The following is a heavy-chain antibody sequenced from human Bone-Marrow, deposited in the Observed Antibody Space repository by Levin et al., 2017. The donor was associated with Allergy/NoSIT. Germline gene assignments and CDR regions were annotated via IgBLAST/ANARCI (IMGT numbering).Heavy chain of an antibody. J-gene: IGHJ4*02. V-gene: IGHV4-39*01. D-gene: IGHD3-3*01. CDR2: FYSSGTT. CDR1: GASINSPVYY. CDR3: ARRPLYEGTFDV. Sequence: SSETLSLTCTVSGASINSPVYYWGWIRQPPGKGLEWIGSFYSSGTTSFNPSLKSRVTISVDLPTNQFSLRLTSVTASDTAVFYCARRPLYEGTFDVWGQGILVTVSS.